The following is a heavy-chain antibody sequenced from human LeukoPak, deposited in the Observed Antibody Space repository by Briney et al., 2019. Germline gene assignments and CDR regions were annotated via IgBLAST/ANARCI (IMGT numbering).Heavy chain of an antibody. CDR3: ARGGPGDNFGDFDY. CDR2: VSPNGGNT. CDR1: GYTFTNHD. Sequence: ASVKVSCKASGYTFTNHDINWVRQATGQGLEWMGWVSPNGGNTVYAQKVKGRVIMTMDPSMSTAYMELSSLLSEDTAVYYCARGGPGDNFGDFDYWGQGTLVTVAS. D-gene: IGHD1-20*01. J-gene: IGHJ4*02. V-gene: IGHV1-8*01.